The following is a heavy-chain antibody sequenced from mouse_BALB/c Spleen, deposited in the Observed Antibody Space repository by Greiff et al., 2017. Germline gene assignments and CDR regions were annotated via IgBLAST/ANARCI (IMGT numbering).Heavy chain of an antibody. CDR1: GFTFSSYT. V-gene: IGHV5-6-4*01. CDR2: ISSGGSYT. Sequence: EVQVVESGGGLVKPGGSLKLSCAASGFTFSSYTMSWVRQTPEKRLEWVATISSGGSYTYYPDSVKGRFTISRDNAKNTLYLQMSSLKSEDTAMYYCTRDPDYWGQGTTLTVSS. J-gene: IGHJ2*01. CDR3: TRDPDY.